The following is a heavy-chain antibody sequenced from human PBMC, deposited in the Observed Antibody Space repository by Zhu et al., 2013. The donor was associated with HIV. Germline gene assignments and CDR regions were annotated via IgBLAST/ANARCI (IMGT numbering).Heavy chain of an antibody. Sequence: QVQLIQSGAEVKKSGASLKVSCKASGYRLTDYYMHWVRQAPGQGLEWMGWINPNNGGTNYAQKLQGRVAMTRDTSISTVYMELSTLRSDDTAVYYCARVGIFGLAFDIWGQGTMVTVSS. CDR1: GYRLTDYY. D-gene: IGHD3-3*01. CDR2: INPNNGGT. V-gene: IGHV1-2*02. J-gene: IGHJ3*02. CDR3: ARVGIFGLAFDI.